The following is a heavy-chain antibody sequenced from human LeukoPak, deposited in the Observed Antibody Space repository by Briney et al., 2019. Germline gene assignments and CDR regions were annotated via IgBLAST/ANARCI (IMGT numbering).Heavy chain of an antibody. CDR3: AKVKFYFDN. V-gene: IGHV3-23*01. CDR1: GFSFSSYA. CDR2: ISHDGGST. J-gene: IGHJ4*02. Sequence: GGSLRLSCAASGFSFSSYAMSWVRQAPGKGLEWVSHISHDGGSTYYADSVKGRFTISRDNSKNTLYLQRSSLKDEDTATYYCAKVKFYFDNWGQGTLVTVSS.